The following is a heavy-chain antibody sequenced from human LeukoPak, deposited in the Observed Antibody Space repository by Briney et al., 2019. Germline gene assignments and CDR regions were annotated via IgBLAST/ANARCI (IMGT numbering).Heavy chain of an antibody. J-gene: IGHJ4*02. CDR3: AGQNYYDSSGSFDY. V-gene: IGHV1-18*04. Sequence: ASVKVSCKASGYTFTGYYMHWVRQAPGQGLEWMGWISAYNGNTNYAQKLQGRVTMTTDTSTSTAYMELRSLRSDDTAVYYCAGQNYYDSSGSFDYWGQGTLVTVSS. CDR2: ISAYNGNT. D-gene: IGHD3-22*01. CDR1: GYTFTGYY.